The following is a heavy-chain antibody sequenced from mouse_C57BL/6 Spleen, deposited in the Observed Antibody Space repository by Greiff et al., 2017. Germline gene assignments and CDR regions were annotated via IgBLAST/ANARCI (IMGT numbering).Heavy chain of an antibody. D-gene: IGHD1-1*01. CDR1: GYSFTSYY. CDR3: AIGSSSFYWYFDV. V-gene: IGHV1-66*01. Sequence: QVQLKESGPELVKPGASVKISCKASGYSFTSYYIHWVKQRPGQGLEWIGWIYPGSGNTKYNEKFKGKATLTADTSSSTAYMQLSSLTSEDSAVYYCAIGSSSFYWYFDVWGTGTTVTVSS. J-gene: IGHJ1*03. CDR2: IYPGSGNT.